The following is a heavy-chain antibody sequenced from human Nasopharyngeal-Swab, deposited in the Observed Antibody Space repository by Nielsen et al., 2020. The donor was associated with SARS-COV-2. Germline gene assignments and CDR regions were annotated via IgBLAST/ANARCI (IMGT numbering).Heavy chain of an antibody. J-gene: IGHJ4*02. Sequence: GGSLRLSCAASGFTFSSYGMHWVRQAPGKGLEWVAVISYDGSNKYYADSVKGRFTISRDNSKNTLYLQMNSLRAEDTAAYYCAKDMGIADDSFDYWGQGTLVTVSS. D-gene: IGHD6-13*01. CDR1: GFTFSSYG. CDR2: ISYDGSNK. CDR3: AKDMGIADDSFDY. V-gene: IGHV3-30*18.